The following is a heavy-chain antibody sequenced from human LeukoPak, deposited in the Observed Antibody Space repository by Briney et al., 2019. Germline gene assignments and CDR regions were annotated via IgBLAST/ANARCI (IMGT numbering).Heavy chain of an antibody. CDR3: ARGKVAATYYFDY. V-gene: IGHV4-4*07. CDR2: IYTSGST. J-gene: IGHJ4*02. D-gene: IGHD2-15*01. CDR1: GGSISSYC. Sequence: SETLSLTCTVSGGSISSYCWSWIRQPAGKGLEWIGRIYTSGSTNYNPSLKSRVTMSVDTSKNQFSLKLSSVTAADTAVYYCARGKVAATYYFDYWGQGTLVTVSS.